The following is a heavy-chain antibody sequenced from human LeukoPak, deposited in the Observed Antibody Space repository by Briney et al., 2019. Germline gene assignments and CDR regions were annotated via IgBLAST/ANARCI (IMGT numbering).Heavy chain of an antibody. CDR2: ISAYNGNT. J-gene: IGHJ6*02. Sequence: ASVKVSCKASGYTFTSYGISWVRQAPGQGLEWMGWISAYNGNTNYAQKLQGRVTMTTDTSTSTAYMELRSLRSDDTAVYYCARDLVVVPAAIFDVFSRLDYYYGMDVWGQGTTVTVSS. CDR1: GYTFTSYG. V-gene: IGHV1-18*01. CDR3: ARDLVVVPAAIFDVFSRLDYYYGMDV. D-gene: IGHD2-2*02.